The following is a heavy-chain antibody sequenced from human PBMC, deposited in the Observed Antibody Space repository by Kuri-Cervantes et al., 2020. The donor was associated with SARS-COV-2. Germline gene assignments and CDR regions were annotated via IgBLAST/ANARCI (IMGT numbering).Heavy chain of an antibody. CDR2: INPSGGST. D-gene: IGHD3-3*01. CDR1: GYTFTSYY. CDR3: ARQMMSSITIFGVVITRNWFDP. V-gene: IGHV1-46*01. Sequence: ASVKVSCKASGYTFTSYYMHWVRQAPGQGLEWMGIINPSGGSTSYAQKFQGRVTMTRDTSTSTVYMELSSLRSEDTAVYYCARQMMSSITIFGVVITRNWFDPWGQGTLVTVSS. J-gene: IGHJ5*02.